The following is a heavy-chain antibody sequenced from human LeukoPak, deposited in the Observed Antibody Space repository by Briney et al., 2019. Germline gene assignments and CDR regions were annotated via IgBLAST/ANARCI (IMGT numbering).Heavy chain of an antibody. V-gene: IGHV3-23*01. CDR1: GFTFSNYA. Sequence: PGGSLRLSCAASGFTFSNYAMSWVRQVPGKGLEWVSAISGSGGSTYYADSVKGRFTISRDNSKNTLYLQMNSLRAEDTAVYYCAKDELDSSGYYTGDYWGQGTLVTVSS. J-gene: IGHJ4*02. CDR2: ISGSGGST. CDR3: AKDELDSSGYYTGDY. D-gene: IGHD3-22*01.